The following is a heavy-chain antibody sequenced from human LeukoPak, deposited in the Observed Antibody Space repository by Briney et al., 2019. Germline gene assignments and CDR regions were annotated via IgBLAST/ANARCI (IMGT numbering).Heavy chain of an antibody. D-gene: IGHD6-13*01. J-gene: IGHJ6*02. CDR2: FDPEDGKT. CDR3: ATGYLVTAGLMDV. V-gene: IGHV1-24*01. Sequence: GASVKVSCKVSGYTLTELSMFWVRQAPGKGLEWMGSFDPEDGKTVYAQKFQGRVTMTEDTSTDTAYMELSSLRSEDTAVYYCATGYLVTAGLMDVWGQGNTVTVSS. CDR1: GYTLTELS.